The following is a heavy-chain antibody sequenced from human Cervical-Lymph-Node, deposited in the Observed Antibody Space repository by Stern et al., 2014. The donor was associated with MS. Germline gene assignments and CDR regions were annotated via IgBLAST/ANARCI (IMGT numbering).Heavy chain of an antibody. J-gene: IGHJ4*02. Sequence: EVQLVESGAEVKKPGGSLKISCKLSGYSFTIYYIAWVRQMPGKGLEWMGVIYPYDSDTTVSPSFQGQVAISADKSTTTAYLQWSSLRASDTAMYYCARHVQGFDYWGQGTLVTVSS. V-gene: IGHV5-51*01. CDR3: ARHVQGFDY. CDR1: GYSFTIYY. CDR2: IYPYDSDT.